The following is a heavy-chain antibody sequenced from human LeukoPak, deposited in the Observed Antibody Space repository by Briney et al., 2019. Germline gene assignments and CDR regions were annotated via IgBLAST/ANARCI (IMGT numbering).Heavy chain of an antibody. J-gene: IGHJ4*02. D-gene: IGHD3-3*01. Sequence: ASVTVSCKSSGGTFSSYAISWVRQAPGRGLEWMGGIIPILGTANYAQKVQGRVTITADESTSTAYMELSSLRSEDTAVYYCARAFTIFGVVIIEYFDYWGQGTLVTVSS. CDR1: GGTFSSYA. CDR2: IIPILGTA. V-gene: IGHV1-69*13. CDR3: ARAFTIFGVVIIEYFDY.